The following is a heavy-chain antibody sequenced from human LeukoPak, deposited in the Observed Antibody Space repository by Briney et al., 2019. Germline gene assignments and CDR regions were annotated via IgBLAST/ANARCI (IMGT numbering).Heavy chain of an antibody. Sequence: GGSLRLSCAASGFTFSSYAMSWVRQAPGKGLEWVSAISGSGGSTYYADSVKGRFTISRDNSKNTLYLQMNSLRAEDTAVYYCAKDYITMVRGVRPSSYFDYWGQGTLVTVSS. CDR2: ISGSGGST. CDR3: AKDYITMVRGVRPSSYFDY. CDR1: GFTFSSYA. J-gene: IGHJ4*02. D-gene: IGHD3-10*01. V-gene: IGHV3-23*01.